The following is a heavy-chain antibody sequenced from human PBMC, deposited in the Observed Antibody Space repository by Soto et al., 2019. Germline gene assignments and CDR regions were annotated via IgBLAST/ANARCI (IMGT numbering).Heavy chain of an antibody. CDR3: ARDPVVVVVPADLNYYYVMDV. CDR2: IYYSGST. V-gene: IGHV4-31*03. D-gene: IGHD2-2*01. CDR1: GGSISSGGYY. Sequence: PSETLSLTCTVSGGSISSGGYYWSWIRQHPGKGLEWIGYIYYSGSTYYNPSLKSRVTISVDTSKNQFSLKLSSVTAADTAVYYCARDPVVVVVPADLNYYYVMDVWGQGTTVTVSS. J-gene: IGHJ6*02.